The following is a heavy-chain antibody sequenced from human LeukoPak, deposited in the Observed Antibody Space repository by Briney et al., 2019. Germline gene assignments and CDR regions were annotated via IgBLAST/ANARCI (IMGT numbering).Heavy chain of an antibody. CDR1: GESFSGYY. V-gene: IGHV4-34*01. D-gene: IGHD1-26*01. Sequence: PSETLSLTCAVYGESFSGYYWSWIRQPPGKGLEWIGEINHSGSTNYNPSLKSRVTISVDTSKNQFSLKLSSVTAADTAVYYCAGGSYSMFNWGQGTLVTVSS. J-gene: IGHJ4*02. CDR2: INHSGST. CDR3: AGGSYSMFN.